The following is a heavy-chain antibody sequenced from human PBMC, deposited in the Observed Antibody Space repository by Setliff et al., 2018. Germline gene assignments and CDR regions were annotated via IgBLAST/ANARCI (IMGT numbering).Heavy chain of an antibody. D-gene: IGHD2-8*01. CDR3: ARGVYTKGSFDP. Sequence: GASVKVSCKASGYTFINFDIHWVRQATGRGLEWMGWMNPNTGYTHFAQNFQGRVTLTRNTSITTAYMELSGLASEDTVVYYCARGVYTKGSFDPWGQGTPVTVSS. CDR2: MNPNTGYT. CDR1: GYTFINFD. V-gene: IGHV1-8*01. J-gene: IGHJ5*01.